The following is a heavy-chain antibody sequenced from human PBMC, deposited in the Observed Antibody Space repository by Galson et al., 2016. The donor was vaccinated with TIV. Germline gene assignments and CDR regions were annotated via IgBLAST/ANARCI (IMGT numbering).Heavy chain of an antibody. J-gene: IGHJ6*02. CDR3: AKVPRSGFSYYYGWDV. V-gene: IGHV3-23*01. Sequence: SLRLSCAASGFTFSSYALTWVRQAPGKGLEWVSAISGSGATTHYADSVKGRFTISRDNSKNTLYVQMDSLRAEDTALYYCAKVPRSGFSYYYGWDVWGQGTTVTVS. CDR2: ISGSGATT. CDR1: GFTFSSYA. D-gene: IGHD3-10*01.